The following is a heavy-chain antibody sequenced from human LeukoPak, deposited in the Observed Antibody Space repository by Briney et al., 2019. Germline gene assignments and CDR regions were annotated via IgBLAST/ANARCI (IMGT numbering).Heavy chain of an antibody. V-gene: IGHV1-2*02. CDR1: GYTFTGYY. CDR2: INPNSGGT. J-gene: IGHJ3*02. Sequence: ASMKVSCKASGYTFTGYYMHWVRQAPGQGLEWMGWINPNSGGTNYAQKFQGRVTMTRDTSISTAYMELSRLRSDDTAVYYCARGIAAANAFDIWGQGTMVTVSS. D-gene: IGHD6-13*01. CDR3: ARGIAAANAFDI.